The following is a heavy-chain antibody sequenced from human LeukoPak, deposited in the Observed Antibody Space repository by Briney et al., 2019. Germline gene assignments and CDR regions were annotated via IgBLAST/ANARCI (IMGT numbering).Heavy chain of an antibody. CDR3: AAKSRLTMVRGGDLPTLDY. V-gene: IGHV1-2*02. CDR1: GSAFTGYY. D-gene: IGHD3-10*01. CDR2: INPNSGGT. Sequence: GASVKLSCKASGSAFTGYYMHRVRQAPGQGLGWMGWINPNSGGTNYAQKFQGRVTMTRDTSISTAYMELSRLRSDDTAVYYCAAKSRLTMVRGGDLPTLDYWGQGTLVTVSS. J-gene: IGHJ4*02.